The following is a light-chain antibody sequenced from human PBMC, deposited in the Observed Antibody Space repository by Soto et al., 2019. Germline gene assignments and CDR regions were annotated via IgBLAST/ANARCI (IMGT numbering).Light chain of an antibody. CDR3: SSYTGSRTYV. V-gene: IGLV2-14*03. CDR2: DVS. Sequence: QSVLTQPASVSRSPGQSITISCTGTSSDVGGYNYVSWYQQHPGKAPKLMIYDVSNRPSGVSNRFSGSKSGNTASLTISGLQTEDESDYYCSSYTGSRTYVFGTGTQLTVL. CDR1: SSDVGGYNY. J-gene: IGLJ1*01.